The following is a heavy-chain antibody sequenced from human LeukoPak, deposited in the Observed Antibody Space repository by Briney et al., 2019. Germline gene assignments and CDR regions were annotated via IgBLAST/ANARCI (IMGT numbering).Heavy chain of an antibody. J-gene: IGHJ3*02. CDR3: ARGPGTSSSYAFDI. CDR1: GCSISSLY. V-gene: IGHV4-4*07. CDR2: VYATGST. Sequence: SETLSLTCTVSGCSISSLYWSWIRQPAGKGLEWIGRVYATGSTNYNPSLKSRVTMSVDTSKNQFSLKLSSVTAADTAVYYCARGPGTSSSYAFDIWGQGAMVTVSS. D-gene: IGHD2-8*01.